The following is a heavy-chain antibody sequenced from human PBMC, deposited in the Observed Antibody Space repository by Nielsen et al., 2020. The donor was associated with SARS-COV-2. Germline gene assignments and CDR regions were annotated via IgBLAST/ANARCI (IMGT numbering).Heavy chain of an antibody. Sequence: ASVKVSCKASGYTFTGYYIHWVRQAPGQGLEWMGIINPSGGSTTYAQKFQVRITMSRDTSTSTVYMELRSLTSEDTAVYYCARAPPIGITSGFLDYWGQGTLVTVSS. D-gene: IGHD1-1*01. V-gene: IGHV1-46*01. CDR2: INPSGGST. J-gene: IGHJ4*02. CDR3: ARAPPIGITSGFLDY. CDR1: GYTFTGYY.